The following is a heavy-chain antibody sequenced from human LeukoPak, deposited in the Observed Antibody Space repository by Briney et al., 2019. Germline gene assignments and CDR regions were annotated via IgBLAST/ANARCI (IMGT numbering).Heavy chain of an antibody. Sequence: PSETLSLTCTVSGGSISSSSYYWGWIRQPPGKGLEWIGSIYYSGSTYYNPSLKSRVTISVGTSKNQFSLKLSSVTAADTAVYYCARPRDGYNYYFDYWGQGTLVTVSS. CDR2: IYYSGST. D-gene: IGHD5-24*01. CDR1: GGSISSSSYY. J-gene: IGHJ4*02. CDR3: ARPRDGYNYYFDY. V-gene: IGHV4-39*01.